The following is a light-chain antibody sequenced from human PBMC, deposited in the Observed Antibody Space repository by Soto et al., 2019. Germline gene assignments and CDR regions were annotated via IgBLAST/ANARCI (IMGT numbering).Light chain of an antibody. CDR1: SSDVGTYDF. Sequence: HSALTQPRSVSGSPGQSVTISCTGTSSDVGTYDFVSWYQQHPGKAPRLMIFDVSERPSGVPDRFSGSKSGNTASLTISGLQAEDEADYYCCLYAVTFYVFXTGTKVTVL. V-gene: IGLV2-11*01. J-gene: IGLJ1*01. CDR3: CLYAVTFYV. CDR2: DVS.